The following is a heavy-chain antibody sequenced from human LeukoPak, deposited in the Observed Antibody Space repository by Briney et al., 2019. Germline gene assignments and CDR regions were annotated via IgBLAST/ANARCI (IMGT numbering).Heavy chain of an antibody. CDR1: GYTFTGYY. CDR2: INLNSGGT. D-gene: IGHD2-15*01. CDR3: ARGGCSGASCYGGFWFDP. Sequence: ASVKVSCKASGYTFTGYYMHWVRQAPGQGLEWMGWINLNSGGTNYAQKFQGWVTMTRDTSISTAYMELSRLRSDDTAVYYCARGGCSGASCYGGFWFDPWGQGTLVTVSS. J-gene: IGHJ5*02. V-gene: IGHV1-2*04.